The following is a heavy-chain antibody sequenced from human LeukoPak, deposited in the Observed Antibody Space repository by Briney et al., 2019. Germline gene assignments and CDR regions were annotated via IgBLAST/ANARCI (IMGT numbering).Heavy chain of an antibody. V-gene: IGHV4-59*01. D-gene: IGHD5-18*01. CDR2: IYYSGST. CDR3: ARGGYTYGL. J-gene: IGHJ4*02. Sequence: KPSETLSLTCTVSGGSISSYYWSWIRQPPGKRLEWIGYIYYSGSTSYNPSLKSRVTISVDTSKNQISLKLSSVTAADTAVYYCARGGYTYGLWGQGTLVTVSS. CDR1: GGSISSYY.